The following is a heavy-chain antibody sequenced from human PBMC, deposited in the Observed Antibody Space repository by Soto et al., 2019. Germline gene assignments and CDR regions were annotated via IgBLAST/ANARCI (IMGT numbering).Heavy chain of an antibody. Sequence: EVQLVESGGGLVKPGGSLRLSCAASGFTFSSYSMNWVRQAPGKGLEWVSSISSSSSYIYYADSVKGRFTISRDNAKNSLYLQMNSLRAEDTAVYYCARDSSGYAYSMDVWGQGTTVTVSS. V-gene: IGHV3-21*01. D-gene: IGHD5-12*01. J-gene: IGHJ6*02. CDR1: GFTFSSYS. CDR3: ARDSSGYAYSMDV. CDR2: ISSSSSYI.